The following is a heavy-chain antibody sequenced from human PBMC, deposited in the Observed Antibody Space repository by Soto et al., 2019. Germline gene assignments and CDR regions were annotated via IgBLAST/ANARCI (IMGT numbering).Heavy chain of an antibody. CDR1: GFIFSNYA. D-gene: IGHD3-3*01. CDR2: ISSSSSTI. Sequence: GGSLRLSCAASGFIFSNYAMNWVRQAPGKGLEWVSYISSSSSTIYYADSVKGRFTISRDNAKNSLYLQMNSLRDEDTAVYYCARDYDFWSGYIYYYGMDVWGQGTTVTVSS. V-gene: IGHV3-48*02. J-gene: IGHJ6*02. CDR3: ARDYDFWSGYIYYYGMDV.